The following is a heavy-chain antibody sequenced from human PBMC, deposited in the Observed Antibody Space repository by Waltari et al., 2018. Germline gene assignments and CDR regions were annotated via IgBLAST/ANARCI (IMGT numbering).Heavy chain of an antibody. CDR2: IYSGGST. CDR3: AREEPGSGWYGKFDY. D-gene: IGHD6-19*01. Sequence: EVQLVESGGGLIQPGGSLRLSCAASGFTVSSNYMSWVRKAPGKGLEWVSVIYSGGSTYYADSVKGRFTISRDNSKNTLYLQMNSLRAEDTAVYYCAREEPGSGWYGKFDYWGQGTLVTVSS. V-gene: IGHV3-53*01. J-gene: IGHJ4*02. CDR1: GFTVSSNY.